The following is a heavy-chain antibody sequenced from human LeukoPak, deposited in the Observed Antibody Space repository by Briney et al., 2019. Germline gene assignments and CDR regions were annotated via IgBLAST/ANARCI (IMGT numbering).Heavy chain of an antibody. D-gene: IGHD3-10*01. CDR3: ARLSAYYYGSFFYYYMDV. J-gene: IGHJ6*03. CDR1: GFTFSGSA. V-gene: IGHV3-73*01. Sequence: PLGSLRLSCAASGFTFSGSAMHWVRQASGKGLEWVGRIRSKTNSYATEYAASVKGRFTISRDDSKNTAYLQMDSLRAENTALYYCARLSAYYYGSFFYYYMDVWGKGTTVTVSS. CDR2: IRSKTNSYAT.